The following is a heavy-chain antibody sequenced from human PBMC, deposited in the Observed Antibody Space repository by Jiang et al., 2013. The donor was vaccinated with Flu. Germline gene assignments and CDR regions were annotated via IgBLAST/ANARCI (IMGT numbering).Heavy chain of an antibody. Sequence: GSGLVKPSETLSLTCTVSGGSVSSGSYYWSWIRQPPGKGLEWIGYIYYSGSTNYNPSLKSRVTISLDTSKNQFSLKLSSVTAADTAVYYCARDQLGYNYYYYGMDVWGQGTTVTVSS. V-gene: IGHV4-61*01. CDR1: GGSVSSGSYY. CDR2: IYYSGST. D-gene: IGHD3-9*01. J-gene: IGHJ6*02. CDR3: ARDQLGYNYYYYGMDV.